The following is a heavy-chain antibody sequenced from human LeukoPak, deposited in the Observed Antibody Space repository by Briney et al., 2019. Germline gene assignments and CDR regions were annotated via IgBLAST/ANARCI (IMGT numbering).Heavy chain of an antibody. CDR2: ISSSSSYI. V-gene: IGHV3-21*01. Sequence: GGSLRLSCAASGFTFSSYAMSWVRQAPGKGLEWVSSISSSSSYIYYADSVKGRFTISRDNAKNSLYLQMNSLRAEDTAVYYCARDKPPYGSGSYTAYYYGMDVWGQGTTVTVSS. D-gene: IGHD3-10*01. CDR3: ARDKPPYGSGSYTAYYYGMDV. J-gene: IGHJ6*02. CDR1: GFTFSSYA.